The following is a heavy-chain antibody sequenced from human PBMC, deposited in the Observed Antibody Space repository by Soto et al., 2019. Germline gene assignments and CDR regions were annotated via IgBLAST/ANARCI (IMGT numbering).Heavy chain of an antibody. Sequence: EVQLLESGGGLVQPGGSLRLSCAASGFTFSSYAMSWVRQAPGKGLEWVSAISGSGGRTYYADSVKGLFTISSDNSKNTLYLQMNSLRAEDTAVYYCAKVGSKWLRLPFDYWGQGTLVTVSS. CDR1: GFTFSSYA. J-gene: IGHJ4*02. D-gene: IGHD5-12*01. CDR3: AKVGSKWLRLPFDY. CDR2: ISGSGGRT. V-gene: IGHV3-23*01.